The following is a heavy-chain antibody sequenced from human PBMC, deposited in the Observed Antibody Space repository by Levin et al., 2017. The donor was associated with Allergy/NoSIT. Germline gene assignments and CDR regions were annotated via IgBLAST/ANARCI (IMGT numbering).Heavy chain of an antibody. CDR1: GFIFSDHY. V-gene: IGHV3-72*01. CDR2: SRNKARSYTT. D-gene: IGHD4-23*01. CDR3: AGVGAVVANAMDV. J-gene: IGHJ6*02. Sequence: PGGSLRLSCAVSGFIFSDHYMDWVRQAPGKGLEWVARSRNKARSYTTEYAASVKDRFTISRDDSKNSLYLQMNSLTTEDTAVYYCAGVGAVVANAMDVWGQGTTVT.